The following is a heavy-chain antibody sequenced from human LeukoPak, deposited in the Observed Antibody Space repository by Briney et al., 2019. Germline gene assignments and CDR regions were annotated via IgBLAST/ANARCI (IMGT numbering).Heavy chain of an antibody. CDR3: ARGVGDSGQYYFDY. CDR1: GGSFSGYY. J-gene: IGHJ4*02. D-gene: IGHD5-12*01. V-gene: IGHV4-34*01. CDR2: INHSGST. Sequence: SETLSLTCAVYGGSFSGYYWSWIRQPPGKGLEWIGEINHSGSTNYNPSLKSRVTISVDTSKNQFSLKLSSVTAADTAVYYCARGVGDSGQYYFDYWGQGTLVTDSS.